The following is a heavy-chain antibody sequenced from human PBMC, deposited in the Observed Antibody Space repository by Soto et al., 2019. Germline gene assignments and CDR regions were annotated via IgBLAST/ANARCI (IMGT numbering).Heavy chain of an antibody. CDR2: IYYSGST. V-gene: IGHV4-59*05. Sequence: PETLSLTCTVSGGSISSYYWSWIRQPPGKGLVWIGSIYYSGSTYYNPSLKSRVTISVDTSKNQFSLKLSSVTAADTAVYYCASGYDILTGYPRGDYYGMDVWGQGTTVTV. CDR1: GGSISSYY. CDR3: ASGYDILTGYPRGDYYGMDV. D-gene: IGHD3-9*01. J-gene: IGHJ6*02.